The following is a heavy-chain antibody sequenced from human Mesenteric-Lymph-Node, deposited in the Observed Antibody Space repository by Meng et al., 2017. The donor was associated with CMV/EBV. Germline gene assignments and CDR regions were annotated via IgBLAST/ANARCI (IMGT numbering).Heavy chain of an antibody. J-gene: IGHJ3*02. CDR3: AEYSYDSSNSPRSFDI. V-gene: IGHV4-39*07. CDR1: GGSISSSSYY. D-gene: IGHD3-22*01. CDR2: IYYSGST. Sequence: GPLRLSCTVSGGSISSSSYYWGWNRQPPGKGLEWIGSIYYSGSTYYNPSLKSRLTISVDRSKNQFSLKLSSVTAADTAVYYCAEYSYDSSNSPRSFDIWGQGTMVTVSS.